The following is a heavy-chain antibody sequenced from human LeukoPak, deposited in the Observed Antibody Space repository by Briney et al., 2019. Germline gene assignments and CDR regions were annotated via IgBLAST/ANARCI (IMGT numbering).Heavy chain of an antibody. Sequence: SVKVSCKASGGTFSSYAISWLRQAPGQGLEWMGGIIPIFGTANYAQKFQGRVTITADESTSTAYMELSSLRSEDTAVYYCAVVPAAIEGYNWFDPWGQGTLVTVSS. D-gene: IGHD2-2*02. CDR2: IIPIFGTA. V-gene: IGHV1-69*01. CDR3: AVVPAAIEGYNWFDP. J-gene: IGHJ5*02. CDR1: GGTFSSYA.